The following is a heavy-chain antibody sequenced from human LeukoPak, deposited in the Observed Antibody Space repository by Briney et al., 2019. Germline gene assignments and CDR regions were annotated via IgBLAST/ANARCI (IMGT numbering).Heavy chain of an antibody. Sequence: SETLSLTCSVSGGSISSSSYYWGWIRQPPGKGLEWIGSIYYSGSTYYNPSLKSRVTISVDRSKNQLSLNLSSVTAADTAVYHCARGVTSLYFDYWGQGTLVTVSS. CDR1: GGSISSSSYY. CDR2: IYYSGST. J-gene: IGHJ4*02. D-gene: IGHD3-16*02. V-gene: IGHV4-39*07. CDR3: ARGVTSLYFDY.